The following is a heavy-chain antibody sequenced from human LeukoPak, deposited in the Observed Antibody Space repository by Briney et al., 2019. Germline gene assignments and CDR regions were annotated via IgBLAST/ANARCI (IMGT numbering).Heavy chain of an antibody. D-gene: IGHD5-12*01. CDR2: MNPNSGKT. CDR1: GYTLTSYD. CDR3: ARENSGYDSESQFDY. V-gene: IGHV1-8*01. J-gene: IGHJ4*02. Sequence: ASVKVSCKAPGYTLTSYDINWVRQATGQGLEWMGWMNPNSGKTGYAQKFQGRITITRNTSISTAYMELSSLRSEDTAVYYCARENSGYDSESQFDYWGQGTLVTVSS.